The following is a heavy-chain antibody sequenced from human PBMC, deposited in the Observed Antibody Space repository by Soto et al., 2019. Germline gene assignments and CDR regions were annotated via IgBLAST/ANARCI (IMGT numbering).Heavy chain of an antibody. J-gene: IGHJ4*02. Sequence: QVQLVQSGGELKKPGDSVKVSCKASGYTFTNYAISWVRQAPGRGLEWMGWVNTYNGNPNYAQIFQGRVTMTTDTSTGTAYMELRSLKSDYSAIYYCARDSQYSTSWQRFDSWGQGTLVTVSS. CDR2: VNTYNGNP. CDR3: ARDSQYSTSWQRFDS. CDR1: GYTFTNYA. V-gene: IGHV1-18*01. D-gene: IGHD6-13*01.